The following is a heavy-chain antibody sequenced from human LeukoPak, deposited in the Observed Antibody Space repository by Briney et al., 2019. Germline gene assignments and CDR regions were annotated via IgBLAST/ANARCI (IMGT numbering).Heavy chain of an antibody. Sequence: SETLSLTCAVYGGSFSGYYWSWIRQPPGKGLEWIGEINHSGSTNYNPSLKSRVTISVDTSKNQFSLKLSSVTAVDTAVYYCASGYYYYHMDVWGKGTTVTVYS. CDR2: INHSGST. CDR3: ASGYYYYHMDV. J-gene: IGHJ6*03. CDR1: GGSFSGYY. V-gene: IGHV4-34*01.